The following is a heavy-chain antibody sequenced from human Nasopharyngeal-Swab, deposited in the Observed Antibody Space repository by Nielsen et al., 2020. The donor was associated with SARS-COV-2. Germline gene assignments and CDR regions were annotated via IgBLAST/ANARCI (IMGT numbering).Heavy chain of an antibody. Sequence: KVSCKGSGYSFTSYWISWVRQMPGKGLEWMGRIDPSDSYTNYSPSFQGHVTISADKSISTAYLQWSSLKAPDTAMYYCARRDGYIDDYWGQGTLVTVSS. CDR2: IDPSDSYT. D-gene: IGHD5-24*01. CDR1: GYSFTSYW. J-gene: IGHJ4*02. V-gene: IGHV5-10-1*01. CDR3: ARRDGYIDDY.